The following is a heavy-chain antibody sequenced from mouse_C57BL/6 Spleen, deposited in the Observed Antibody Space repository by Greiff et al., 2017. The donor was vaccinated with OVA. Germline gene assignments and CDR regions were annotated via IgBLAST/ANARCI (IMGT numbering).Heavy chain of an antibody. CDR1: GFTFSDYY. Sequence: EVKLVESGGGLVQPGGSLKLSCAASGFTFSDYYMYWVRQTPEKRLEWVAYISNGGGSTYYPDTVKGRFTISRDNAKNTLYLQMSRLKSEDTAMYYCARQANWDGYFDYWGQGTTLTVSS. CDR3: ARQANWDGYFDY. CDR2: ISNGGGST. D-gene: IGHD4-1*01. J-gene: IGHJ2*01. V-gene: IGHV5-12*01.